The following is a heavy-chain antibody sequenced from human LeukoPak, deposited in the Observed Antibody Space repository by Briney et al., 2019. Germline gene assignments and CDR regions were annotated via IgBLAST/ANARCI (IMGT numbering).Heavy chain of an antibody. D-gene: IGHD5-24*01. CDR2: INPSGGST. Sequence: ASVKVSCKASGYTFTSYYMHWVRQAPGEGLEWMGIINPSGGSTSYAQKFQGRVTMTRDMSTSTVYMELSSLRSEDTAVYYCAKALRPGMATIIYFGDWGQGTLVTVSS. CDR3: AKALRPGMATIIYFGD. J-gene: IGHJ4*02. CDR1: GYTFTSYY. V-gene: IGHV1-46*01.